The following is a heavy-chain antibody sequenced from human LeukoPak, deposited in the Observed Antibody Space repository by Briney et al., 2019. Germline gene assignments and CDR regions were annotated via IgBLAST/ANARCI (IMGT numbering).Heavy chain of an antibody. Sequence: GGSLRLSCVASGFTFSSYWMSWVRQAPGKGLEWVANIKQDGSEKYYVDSVKGRFTISRDNAKNSLYLQMNSLRAEDTAVYYCASGVGATTPHYYYYYMDVWGQGTMVTVSS. CDR1: GFTFSSYW. J-gene: IGHJ6*03. V-gene: IGHV3-7*01. D-gene: IGHD1-26*01. CDR2: IKQDGSEK. CDR3: ASGVGATTPHYYYYYMDV.